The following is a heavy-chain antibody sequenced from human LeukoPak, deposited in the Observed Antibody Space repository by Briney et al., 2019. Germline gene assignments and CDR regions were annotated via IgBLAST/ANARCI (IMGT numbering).Heavy chain of an antibody. CDR3: ARERMYYYDSSGYFGAFDI. V-gene: IGHV4-61*01. D-gene: IGHD3-22*01. CDR2: IYYSGST. Sequence: SETLSLTCTVSGGSVSSGSYYWSWIRQPPGKGLEWIGYIYYSGSTNYNPSLKSRVTISVDTSKDQFSLKLSSVTAADTAVYYCARERMYYYDSSGYFGAFDIWGQGTMVTVSS. J-gene: IGHJ3*02. CDR1: GGSVSSGSYY.